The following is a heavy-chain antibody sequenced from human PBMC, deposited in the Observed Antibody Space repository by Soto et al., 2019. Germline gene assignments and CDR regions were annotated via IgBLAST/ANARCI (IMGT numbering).Heavy chain of an antibody. CDR3: ATQEVGGSYVYTFDP. J-gene: IGHJ5*02. Sequence: PSETLSLTCPVSGGSISSYYLSWIRQPPGKGLEWIGSIYYSGSTYYNPSLKSRVTISVDTSKNQFSLKLSSVTAADTAVYYCATQEVGGSYVYTFDPWGQGTLVTVSS. D-gene: IGHD1-26*01. CDR1: GGSISSYY. CDR2: IYYSGST. V-gene: IGHV4-59*05.